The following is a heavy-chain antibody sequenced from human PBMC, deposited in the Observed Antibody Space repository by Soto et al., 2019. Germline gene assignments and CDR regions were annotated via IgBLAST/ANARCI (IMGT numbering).Heavy chain of an antibody. J-gene: IGHJ4*02. Sequence: XETLSLTCSVAGYSLLSSYWSWVRQPAGKGLEWIGHIFSSGRTSYNPSLKSRLTMSIDTSKNLFSLNLTSVTAADTAVYYCARGWDVKYFDYWGQGTQVTVSS. V-gene: IGHV4-4*07. D-gene: IGHD1-26*01. CDR1: GYSLLSSY. CDR2: IFSSGRT. CDR3: ARGWDVKYFDY.